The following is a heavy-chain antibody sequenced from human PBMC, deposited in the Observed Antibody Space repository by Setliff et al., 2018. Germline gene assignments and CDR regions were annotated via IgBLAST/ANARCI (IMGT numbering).Heavy chain of an antibody. D-gene: IGHD2-15*01. V-gene: IGHV3-33*08. CDR3: ARTCSGSGCYAGLES. CDR2: IWDDGVKK. J-gene: IGHJ4*02. Sequence: GGSMRLSCAASGFTFSTFRMHWVRQAPGKGLEWGAVIWDDGVKKYHADSVKGRFTISRDNSKNTLYLQMNSLRPEDTAVYYCARTCSGSGCYAGLESWGQGTPVTVSS. CDR1: GFTFSTFR.